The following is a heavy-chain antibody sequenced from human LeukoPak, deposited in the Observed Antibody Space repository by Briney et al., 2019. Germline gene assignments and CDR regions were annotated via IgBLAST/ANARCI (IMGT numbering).Heavy chain of an antibody. V-gene: IGHV3-30*02. CDR2: IRYDGSNK. J-gene: IGHJ1*01. CDR3: AKDRKLSPSNILYFQH. CDR1: GFTFSSYG. D-gene: IGHD2/OR15-2a*01. Sequence: GSLRLSCAASGFTFSSYGMHWVRQAPGKGLGWVAFIRYDGSNKYYADSVKGRFTISTDNSKNTLYLQMNSLRAEDTAVYYCAKDRKLSPSNILYFQHWGQGTLVTVSS.